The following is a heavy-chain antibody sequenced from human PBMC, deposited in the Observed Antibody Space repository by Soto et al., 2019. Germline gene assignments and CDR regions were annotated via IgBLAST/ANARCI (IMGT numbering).Heavy chain of an antibody. CDR3: ARNLFGVIIMGDY. Sequence: ASVKVSCKASGYTFTSYGISWVRQAPGQGLEWMGWISTYSGNTDYAQKFQGRITMTTDTSTDTVYMELRSLRSDDTAVYFCARNLFGVIIMGDYWGQGTLVTVSS. J-gene: IGHJ4*02. CDR1: GYTFTSYG. D-gene: IGHD3-3*01. CDR2: ISTYSGNT. V-gene: IGHV1-18*04.